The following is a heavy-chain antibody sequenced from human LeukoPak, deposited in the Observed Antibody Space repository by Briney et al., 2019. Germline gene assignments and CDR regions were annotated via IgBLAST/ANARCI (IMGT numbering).Heavy chain of an antibody. CDR1: GFTFSSYA. V-gene: IGHV4-34*01. CDR3: ARSRYGSGSFYFDY. CDR2: INHSGST. J-gene: IGHJ4*02. Sequence: PGGSLRLSCAASGFTFSSYAMSWVRQPPGKGLEWIGEINHSGSTNYNPSLKSRVTISVDTSKNQFSLKLSSVTAADTAVYYCARSRYGSGSFYFDYWGQGTLVTVSS. D-gene: IGHD3-10*01.